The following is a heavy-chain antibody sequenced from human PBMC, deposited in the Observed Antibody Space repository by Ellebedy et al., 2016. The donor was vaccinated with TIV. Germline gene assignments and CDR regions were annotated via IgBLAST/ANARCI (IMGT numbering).Heavy chain of an antibody. CDR3: AREVRGRGYDGKDFHFFFYMDV. CDR2: VTESGTT. Sequence: SETLSLTXKVSGVPIRDNKLNWIRQSPGRGLEWIGYVTESGTTDYSSSLKSRVTLSMDTSKKDFSLTLTSVTAADTAVYYCAREVRGRGYDGKDFHFFFYMDVWGKGTTVTVSS. J-gene: IGHJ6*03. CDR1: GVPIRDNK. V-gene: IGHV4-59*13. D-gene: IGHD5-12*01.